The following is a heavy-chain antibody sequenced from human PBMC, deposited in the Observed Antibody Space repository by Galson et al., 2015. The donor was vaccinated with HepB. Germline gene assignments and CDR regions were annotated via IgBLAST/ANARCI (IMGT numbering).Heavy chain of an antibody. J-gene: IGHJ2*01. V-gene: IGHV4-30-2*01. CDR3: ARDQRDRSGGSRWDWYFDL. D-gene: IGHD2-15*01. CDR1: GGSISSGGYS. CDR2: IYHSGST. Sequence: TLSLTCAVSGGSISSGGYSWSWIRQPPGKGLEWIGYIYHSGSTYYNPSLKSRVTISVDRSKNQFSLKLSSVTAADTAVYYCARDQRDRSGGSRWDWYFDLWGRGTLVTVSS.